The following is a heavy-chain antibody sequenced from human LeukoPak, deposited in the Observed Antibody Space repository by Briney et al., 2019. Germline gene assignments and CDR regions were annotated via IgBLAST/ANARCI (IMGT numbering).Heavy chain of an antibody. J-gene: IGHJ3*02. V-gene: IGHV4-59*01. Sequence: PSETLSLTCTVSGGSISSYYWSWIRQPPGKGLEWIGYCHYSGNTNYNPSLKSRATISVDVSKNQFSLTLNSVTAADTAVYYCARSASSTSRSAFDIWGQGTRVTASS. CDR1: GGSISSYY. CDR2: CHYSGNT. CDR3: ARSASSTSRSAFDI.